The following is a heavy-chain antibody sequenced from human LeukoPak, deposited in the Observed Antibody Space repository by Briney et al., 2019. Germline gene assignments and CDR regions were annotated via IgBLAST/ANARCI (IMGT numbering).Heavy chain of an antibody. J-gene: IGHJ4*02. Sequence: GGSLRLSCAASRFTFRNYAMHWVRQAPGKGLEWVAFISYDGNDKYYADSVKGRFTISRDNSKNTLYLQMNSLRAEDTAVYYCAKDEPGSYSPSDYWGQGTLVTVSS. CDR2: ISYDGNDK. CDR1: RFTFRNYA. V-gene: IGHV3-30*18. D-gene: IGHD3-10*01. CDR3: AKDEPGSYSPSDY.